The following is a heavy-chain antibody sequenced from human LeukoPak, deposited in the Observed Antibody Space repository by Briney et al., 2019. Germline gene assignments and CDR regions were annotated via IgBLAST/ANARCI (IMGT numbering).Heavy chain of an antibody. D-gene: IGHD3-16*02. J-gene: IGHJ4*02. CDR1: GFTFSSYW. Sequence: EGSLRLSCAASGFTFSSYWMSWVRQAPGKGLEWVANIKQDGSEKYYVDSVKGRFTISRDNAKNSLYLQMISLRAEDTAVYYCARVGGRYSPLGYWGQGTLVTVSS. CDR3: ARVGGRYSPLGY. V-gene: IGHV3-7*01. CDR2: IKQDGSEK.